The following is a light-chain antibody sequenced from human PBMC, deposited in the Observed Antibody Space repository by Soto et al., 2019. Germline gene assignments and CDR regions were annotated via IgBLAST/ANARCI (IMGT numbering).Light chain of an antibody. CDR2: DAS. CDR3: EGT. CDR1: QSISSW. V-gene: IGKV1-5*01. J-gene: IGKJ1*01. Sequence: DIQMTQSPSTLSASVGDRVTITCRASQSISSWLAWYQQKPGKAPKLLIYDASSLESGVPSRFSGSGSGTEFTLTISSLQPDDFAPYYCEGTFGQGTKVEIK.